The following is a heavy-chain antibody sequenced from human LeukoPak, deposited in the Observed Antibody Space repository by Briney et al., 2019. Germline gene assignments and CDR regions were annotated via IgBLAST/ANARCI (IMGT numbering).Heavy chain of an antibody. CDR3: AKTFIAVAGEAEFYFDY. Sequence: PGGSLRLSCAASGFTFRSYAMSWVRQAPGKGLEWVSTVTGGGGTTYYADSVKGRFTISRDNSKNTLYLQMNSLRAEDTAVYYCAKTFIAVAGEAEFYFDYWGQGTLVTVSS. V-gene: IGHV3-23*01. J-gene: IGHJ4*02. CDR1: GFTFRSYA. CDR2: VTGGGGTT. D-gene: IGHD6-19*01.